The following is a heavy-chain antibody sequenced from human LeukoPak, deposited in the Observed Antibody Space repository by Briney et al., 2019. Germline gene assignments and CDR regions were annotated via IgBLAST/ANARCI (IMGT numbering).Heavy chain of an antibody. D-gene: IGHD6-13*01. Sequence: PSQTLSLTCTVSGGSISSGGYYWSWIRQHPGKGLEWIGYIYYSGSTYYNPSLKSRVTISVDTSKNQFSLKLSSVTAADTAVYYCARVMGGPYSSSWRGDDYWGQGTLVTVSS. J-gene: IGHJ4*02. CDR2: IYYSGST. CDR3: ARVMGGPYSSSWRGDDY. V-gene: IGHV4-31*03. CDR1: GGSISSGGYY.